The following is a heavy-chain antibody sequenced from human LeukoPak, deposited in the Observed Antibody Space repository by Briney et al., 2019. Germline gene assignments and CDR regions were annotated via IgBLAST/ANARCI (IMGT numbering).Heavy chain of an antibody. D-gene: IGHD2-15*01. Sequence: GASVKVSCKASGYTFTSYDINWVRQATGQGLEWMGWMNPNSGNTGYAQKFQGRVTMTRNTSISTAYMELSSLRSEDTAMYYCARGHCSGGSCYGGYNWFDPWGQGTLVTVSS. CDR3: ARGHCSGGSCYGGYNWFDP. CDR2: MNPNSGNT. CDR1: GYTFTSYD. V-gene: IGHV1-8*01. J-gene: IGHJ5*02.